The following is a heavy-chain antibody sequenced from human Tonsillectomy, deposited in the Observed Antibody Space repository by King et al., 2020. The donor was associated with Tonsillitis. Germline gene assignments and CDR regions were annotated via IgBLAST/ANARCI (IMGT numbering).Heavy chain of an antibody. J-gene: IGHJ6*02. D-gene: IGHD5-18*01. CDR3: TSGWSDGGLTEISYYYGMDV. V-gene: IGHV3-30-3*01. CDR2: ISYNGGNK. CDR1: GFSFSYYT. Sequence: VQLVESGGGVVQPGRSLRLSCAASGFSFSYYTMHWVRQAPGKGLEWVAVISYNGGNKYYADSVKGRFTISRDNSKNTVCLQMNSLRPEDTAVYYCTSGWSDGGLTEISYYYGMDVWGQGTTVTVSS.